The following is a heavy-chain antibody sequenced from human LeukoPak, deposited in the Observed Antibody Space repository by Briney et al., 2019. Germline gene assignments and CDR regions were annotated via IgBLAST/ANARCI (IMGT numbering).Heavy chain of an antibody. CDR2: ISYDESNK. J-gene: IGHJ3*02. D-gene: IGHD6-19*01. Sequence: QPGGSLRLSCAASGFTFSTYGMHWVRQAPGKGLEWLTVISYDESNKYYADSVKGRFTISRDNSKHTLYLQMNSLRAEDTAVYYCAKEVRVAVAGDAFDIWGQGTMVTVSS. V-gene: IGHV3-30*18. CDR3: AKEVRVAVAGDAFDI. CDR1: GFTFSTYG.